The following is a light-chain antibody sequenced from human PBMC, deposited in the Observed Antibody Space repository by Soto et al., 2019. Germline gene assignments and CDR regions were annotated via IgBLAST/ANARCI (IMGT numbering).Light chain of an antibody. CDR3: KEYYGTQYT. V-gene: IGKV4-1*01. J-gene: IGKJ2*01. CDR2: WAS. Sequence: DIVMTQSPDSLAVSLGERATINCKSSQSILYSSNNKNYLAWYQQKPGQPPKRLIYWASTRDSGVPDRFSGSGSGTDFTLTISSLQAEDVEVYYCKEYYGTQYTFGQGTKLEIK. CDR1: QSILYSSNNKNY.